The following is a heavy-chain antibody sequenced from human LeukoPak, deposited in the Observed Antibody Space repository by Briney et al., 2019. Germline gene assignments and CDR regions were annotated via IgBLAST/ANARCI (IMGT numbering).Heavy chain of an antibody. CDR1: GFIFSSYS. D-gene: IGHD5-12*01. CDR2: ISSSSIYI. CDR3: ARAFSSGYDLLN. Sequence: PGRSLRLSCAASGFIFSSYSMNWVRQAPGKGLEWVSSISSSSIYIYYADSVKGRFTISRDNAGNLLHLQMNSLSAEDTAVYYCARAFSSGYDLLNWGQGTLVTVSS. V-gene: IGHV3-21*01. J-gene: IGHJ4*02.